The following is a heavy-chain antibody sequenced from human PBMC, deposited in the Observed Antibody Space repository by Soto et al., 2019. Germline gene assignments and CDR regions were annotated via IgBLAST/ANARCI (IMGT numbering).Heavy chain of an antibody. V-gene: IGHV5-10-1*01. J-gene: IGHJ6*02. CDR1: GYRFPRYW. CDR2: IDPSGSYP. CDR3: ERHRTRDYGGNAGGDYYGMDV. D-gene: IGHD4-17*01. Sequence: GGSLKIFCKGPGYRFPRYWIGWVRQMPGKGLEWMGRIDPSGSYPNYSPSFQGHVTLSADKSISTAYLQGSSLKASDTAMYYCERHRTRDYGGNAGGDYYGMDVWGQGTTVTVSS.